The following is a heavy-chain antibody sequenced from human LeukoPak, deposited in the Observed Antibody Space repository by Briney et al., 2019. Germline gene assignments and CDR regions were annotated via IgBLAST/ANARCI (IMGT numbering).Heavy chain of an antibody. CDR3: AKDGGEGYNYPSHYFDY. CDR2: ISYDGSNK. J-gene: IGHJ4*02. V-gene: IGHV3-30*18. CDR1: GLTFSHYA. D-gene: IGHD5-24*01. Sequence: RWSLRLSCAASGLTFSHYAMHWVRQAPGKGPEWVALISYDGSNKYYAASVKGRFTISRDNSKNTVYLQMNSLRAEDTAVYYCAKDGGEGYNYPSHYFDYWGQGTLVTVSS.